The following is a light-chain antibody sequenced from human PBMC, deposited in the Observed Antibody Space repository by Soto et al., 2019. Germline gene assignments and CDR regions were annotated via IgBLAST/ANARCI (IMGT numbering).Light chain of an antibody. Sequence: QSALTQPASVSGSPGQSITISCTGTSSDVGGYNYVSWYQQRSGKAPKLMLYNVNNRPSGVSNRFSGSKSGSTASLTISGLQAEDEADYPCSSYTRSDTYVFGTGTKVTVL. CDR1: SSDVGGYNY. CDR2: NVN. V-gene: IGLV2-14*03. CDR3: SSYTRSDTYV. J-gene: IGLJ1*01.